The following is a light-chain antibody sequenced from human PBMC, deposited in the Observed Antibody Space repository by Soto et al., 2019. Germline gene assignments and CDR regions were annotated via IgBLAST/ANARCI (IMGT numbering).Light chain of an antibody. CDR2: KVS. CDR1: QSLVHSDGNSY. J-gene: IGKJ2*01. CDR3: MQGTQWPYT. V-gene: IGKV2-30*02. Sequence: DVLMTQSPLALPVTLGQPASVSCRSSQSLVHSDGNSYLSWFQQRPGQSPRRLIYKVSNRDSGVQDRFSGSGSDTDFTLKISRVVAEDVGVYYCMQGTQWPYTFGQGTQLEIK.